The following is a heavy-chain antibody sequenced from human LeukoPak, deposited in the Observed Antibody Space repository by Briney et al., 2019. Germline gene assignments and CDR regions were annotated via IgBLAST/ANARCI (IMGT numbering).Heavy chain of an antibody. Sequence: KPSETLSLTCTVSGGSISSSSYYWGWIRQPPGKGLEWIGSIYYSGSTYYNPSPKSRVTISVDTSKNQFSLKLSSVTAADTAVYYCASLPILARRFDLWGQGTLVTVSS. V-gene: IGHV4-39*01. CDR3: ASLPILARRFDL. CDR2: IYYSGST. D-gene: IGHD2-21*01. CDR1: GGSISSSSYY. J-gene: IGHJ5*02.